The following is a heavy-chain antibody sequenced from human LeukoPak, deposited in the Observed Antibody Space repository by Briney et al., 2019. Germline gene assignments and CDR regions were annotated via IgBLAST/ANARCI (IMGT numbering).Heavy chain of an antibody. CDR3: ARFPDCSGDSCLSYWYFDL. D-gene: IGHD2-15*01. J-gene: IGHJ2*01. V-gene: IGHV1-18*01. CDR2: FGAYNGNT. Sequence: ASVKVSCKASGYTFTSFTISWVRQALGQGLEWMGWFGAYNGNTNYAQKFQGRLTMTTDTSTSTAYMELRSLRSDDTAVYYCARFPDCSGDSCLSYWYFDLWGRGTLVTVSS. CDR1: GYTFTSFT.